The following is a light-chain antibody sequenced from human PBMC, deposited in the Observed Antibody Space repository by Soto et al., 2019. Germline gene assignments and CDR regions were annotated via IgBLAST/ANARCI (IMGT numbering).Light chain of an antibody. Sequence: DIQMTQSPSTLSASVGDRVTITCRASQSISSWLAGYQQKAGKAAKLLIYKASSLESGVPSRFSGSGSGTEFTLTISSLQPDDFATYYCQQYNSDLWTFGQGTKVEIK. CDR1: QSISSW. V-gene: IGKV1-5*03. J-gene: IGKJ1*01. CDR2: KAS. CDR3: QQYNSDLWT.